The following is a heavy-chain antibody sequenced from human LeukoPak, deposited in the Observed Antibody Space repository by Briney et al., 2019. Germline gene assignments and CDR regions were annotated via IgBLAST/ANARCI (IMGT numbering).Heavy chain of an antibody. CDR2: IYYSGST. CDR3: ARAREKDYDFWSGYKKYNWFDP. CDR1: GGSISIYY. D-gene: IGHD3-3*01. J-gene: IGHJ5*02. Sequence: SETLSLTCTVSGGSISIYYWSWIRQPPGKGLEWVGYIYYSGSTNHNPSLKSRVTISVDTSKNQFSLKLSSVTAADTAVYYCARAREKDYDFWSGYKKYNWFDPWGQGTLVTVSS. V-gene: IGHV4-59*01.